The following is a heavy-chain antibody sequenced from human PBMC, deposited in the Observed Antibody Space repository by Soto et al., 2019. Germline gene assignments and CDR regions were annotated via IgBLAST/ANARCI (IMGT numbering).Heavy chain of an antibody. J-gene: IGHJ4*02. Sequence: QVQLVQSGGEVKKPGASVKVSCKASGYTFSDYGISLVRQAPGQGLEWMGWISAYNGKTDYAQNLQGRVTMTTDTSTNTVFMELRSLTSDDTAVYYCARDRSSSDYWGQGTLVTVSS. V-gene: IGHV1-18*01. D-gene: IGHD6-6*01. CDR1: GYTFSDYG. CDR2: ISAYNGKT. CDR3: ARDRSSSDY.